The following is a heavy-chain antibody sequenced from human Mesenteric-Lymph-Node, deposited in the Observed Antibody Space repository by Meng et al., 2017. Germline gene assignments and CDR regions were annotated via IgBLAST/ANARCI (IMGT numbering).Heavy chain of an antibody. V-gene: IGHV1-69*05. CDR3: ARVVHGGSNYFDY. CDR2: IIPIFGTA. CDR1: GGTFSSYA. J-gene: IGHJ4*02. D-gene: IGHD2-15*01. Sequence: VQLVWFGGEGKKPWSSVKVSCKASGGTFSSYAISWVRQAPGQGLEWMGGIIPIFGTANYAQKFQDRVTITTDESTSTAYMELSSLRSEDTAVYYCARVVHGGSNYFDYWGQGTLVTVSS.